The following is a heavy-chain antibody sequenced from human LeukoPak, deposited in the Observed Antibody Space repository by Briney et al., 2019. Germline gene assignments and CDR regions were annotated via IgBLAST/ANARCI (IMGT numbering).Heavy chain of an antibody. J-gene: IGHJ5*02. V-gene: IGHV3-7*01. CDR1: GFTFSSYW. Sequence: GGPLRLSCAASGFTFSSYWMSWVRQAPGKGLEWVANIKQDGSEKYYVDSVKGRFTISRDNAKNSLYLQMNSLRAEDTAVYYCARDSGRDGYNFATRFDPWGQGTLVTVSS. CDR3: ARDSGRDGYNFATRFDP. D-gene: IGHD5-24*01. CDR2: IKQDGSEK.